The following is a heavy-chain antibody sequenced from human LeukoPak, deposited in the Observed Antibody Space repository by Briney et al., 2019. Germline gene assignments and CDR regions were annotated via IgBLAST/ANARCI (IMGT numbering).Heavy chain of an antibody. CDR1: GGSISSSSYY. D-gene: IGHD6-13*01. Sequence: PSETLSLTRTVSGGSISSSSYYWGWIRQPPGKGLEWIASINYSGSTYYYPSLKSRVTMSVDTSKNQFSLNLNSVTAADTAVYYCARSPIAAAGTRWFDPWGQGTLVTVSS. CDR3: ARSPIAAAGTRWFDP. CDR2: INYSGST. V-gene: IGHV4-39*01. J-gene: IGHJ5*02.